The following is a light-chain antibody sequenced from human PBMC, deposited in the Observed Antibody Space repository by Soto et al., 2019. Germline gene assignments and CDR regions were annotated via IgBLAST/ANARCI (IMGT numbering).Light chain of an antibody. CDR2: DVS. CDR1: SSDVGGYNY. Sequence: ALTQPASVSGSPGQSITISCTGTSSDVGGYNYVSWYQQHPGKAPKRMIYDVSNRPSGVSNRFSGSKSGNTASLTISGLQAEDEADYYCSSYTSGSTLYVFGTGTKVTVL. V-gene: IGLV2-14*01. CDR3: SSYTSGSTLYV. J-gene: IGLJ1*01.